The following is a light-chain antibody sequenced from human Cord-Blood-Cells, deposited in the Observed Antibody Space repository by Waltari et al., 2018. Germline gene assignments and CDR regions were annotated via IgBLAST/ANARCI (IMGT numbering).Light chain of an antibody. V-gene: IGLV3-21*04. Sequence: SYVLTQPPSVSVAPGMTARSTCGGNNIGSKSVPWYQQKPGQAPALVIYYDSDRPSGIPERFSGSNSGNTATLTISRVEAGDEADYYCQVWDSSSDHWVFGGGTKRTVL. J-gene: IGLJ3*02. CDR1: NIGSKS. CDR3: QVWDSSSDHWV. CDR2: YDS.